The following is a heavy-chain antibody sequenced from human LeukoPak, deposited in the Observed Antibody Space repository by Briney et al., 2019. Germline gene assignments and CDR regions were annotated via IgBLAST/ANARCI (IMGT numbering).Heavy chain of an antibody. CDR3: VSTPASSGQYSSSWYPY. V-gene: IGHV3-74*01. CDR1: AFTFSNSW. Sequence: GGSLRLSCVASAFTFSNSWMHWDSQAPGKGLVWVSHINSDGTGTSYADSVKGRFTISRDNAKNTLYLQMNSLRAADTAVYYGVSTPASSGQYSSSWYPYWGQGTLVTVSS. D-gene: IGHD6-13*01. CDR2: INSDGTGT. J-gene: IGHJ4*02.